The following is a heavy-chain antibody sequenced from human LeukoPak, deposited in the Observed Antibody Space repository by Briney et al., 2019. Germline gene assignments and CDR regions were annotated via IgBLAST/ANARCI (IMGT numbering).Heavy chain of an antibody. Sequence: SETLSLTSAVYGGSFSGYYWSWIRQPPGKGLEWIGEINHSGSTNYNPSLKSRVTISVDTSKSQFSLKLSSVTAADTAVYYCARGRTVTTRRWFDPWGQGTLVTVSS. CDR3: ARGRTVTTRRWFDP. V-gene: IGHV4-34*01. J-gene: IGHJ5*02. CDR2: INHSGST. CDR1: GGSFSGYY. D-gene: IGHD4-17*01.